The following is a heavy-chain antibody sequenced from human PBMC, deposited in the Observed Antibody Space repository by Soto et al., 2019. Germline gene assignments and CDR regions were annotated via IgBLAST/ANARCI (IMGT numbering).Heavy chain of an antibody. J-gene: IGHJ4*02. Sequence: EVQLVESGGGLVQPGGSLKLSCAASGFTFSGSAMHWVRQASGKGLEWVGRIRSKANSYEAAYAASVKGRFTISRDDTKNTANLQMNSLKTEDTAVYYCTRQTLSGYGDYGRGDYWGQGTLVTVSS. CDR1: GFTFSGSA. CDR3: TRQTLSGYGDYGRGDY. CDR2: IRSKANSYEA. D-gene: IGHD4-17*01. V-gene: IGHV3-73*01.